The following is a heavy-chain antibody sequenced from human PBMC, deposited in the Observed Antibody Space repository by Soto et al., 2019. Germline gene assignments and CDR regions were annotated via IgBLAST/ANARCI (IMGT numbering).Heavy chain of an antibody. V-gene: IGHV1-2*02. CDR3: ARAREDSSGWFDY. Sequence: QVQLVQSGAEVKKPGSSVKVSCKASGGTFSTYAVSWVRQAPGHGLEWLGGINPKSGGTNYARNFQGRVTLTRDTSISTAYMDLSRLTSDDTAVYYCARAREDSSGWFDYWGQGTLVTVSS. CDR1: GGTFSTYA. D-gene: IGHD6-19*01. J-gene: IGHJ4*02. CDR2: INPKSGGT.